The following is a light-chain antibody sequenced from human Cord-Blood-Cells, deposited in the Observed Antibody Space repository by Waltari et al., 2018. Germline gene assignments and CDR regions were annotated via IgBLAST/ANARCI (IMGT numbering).Light chain of an antibody. CDR1: SSDVGSYNR. V-gene: IGLV2-18*02. Sequence: QSALTQPPSVSGSPGQSVTISCPATSSDVGSYNRVPWYQQPPGPAPKLMIYEVSNRPSGVPDRFSGSKSGNTASLTISGLQAEDEADYYCSSYTSSSTWVFGGGTKLTVL. J-gene: IGLJ3*02. CDR2: EVS. CDR3: SSYTSSSTWV.